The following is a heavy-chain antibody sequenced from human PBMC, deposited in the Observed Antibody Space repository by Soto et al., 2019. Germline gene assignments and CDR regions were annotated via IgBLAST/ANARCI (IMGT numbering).Heavy chain of an antibody. Sequence: SETLSLTCTVSGGSINNYYWSWIRQPPGKRLEWIGYIYYTGSTNYNPSLESRVTISVDTSKNQFSLKLSSVTAADTAVYYCARGALVINYWGQGTLVTVSS. CDR2: IYYTGST. V-gene: IGHV4-59*12. D-gene: IGHD3-10*01. CDR1: GGSINNYY. J-gene: IGHJ4*02. CDR3: ARGALVINY.